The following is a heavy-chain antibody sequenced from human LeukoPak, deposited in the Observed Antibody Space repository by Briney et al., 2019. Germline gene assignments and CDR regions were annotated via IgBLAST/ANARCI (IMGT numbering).Heavy chain of an antibody. J-gene: IGHJ4*02. CDR2: INHSGST. D-gene: IGHD5-18*01. CDR1: GGSFSGHY. V-gene: IGHV4-34*01. Sequence: SETLSLTCAVYGGSFSGHYWSWIRQPPGKGLEWIGEINHSGSTNYNPSLKSRVTISVDTSKNQFSLKLSSVTAADTAVYYCARVQRQRWIQLWPQKGYFDYWGQGTLVTVSS. CDR3: ARVQRQRWIQLWPQKGYFDY.